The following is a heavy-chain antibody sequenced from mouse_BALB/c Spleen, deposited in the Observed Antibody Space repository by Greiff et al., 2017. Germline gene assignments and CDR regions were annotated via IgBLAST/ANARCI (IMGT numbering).Heavy chain of an antibody. CDR3: ARELRPDYYAMDY. CDR2: INPYNDGT. D-gene: IGHD1-1*01. J-gene: IGHJ4*01. V-gene: IGHV1-14*01. Sequence: EVQLQQSGPELVKPGASVKMSCKASGYTFTSYVMHWVKQKPGQGLEWIGYINPYNDGTKYNEKFKGKATLTSDKSSSTAYMELSSLTSEDSAVYYCARELRPDYYAMDYWGQGTSVTVSS. CDR1: GYTFTSYV.